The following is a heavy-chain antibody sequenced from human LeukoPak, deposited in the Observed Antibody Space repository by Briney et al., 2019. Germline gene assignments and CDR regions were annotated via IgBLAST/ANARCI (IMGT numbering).Heavy chain of an antibody. D-gene: IGHD2-15*01. V-gene: IGHV1-69*06. CDR1: GGTFSSYA. Sequence: ASVKVSCKASGGTFSSYAISWVRQAPGQGLEWMGGIIPIFGTANYAQKFQGRVTITADKSTSTAYMELSSLRSEDTAVYYCARDLPTGYCTGGSCYVWGKGTTVTISS. J-gene: IGHJ6*04. CDR2: IIPIFGTA. CDR3: ARDLPTGYCTGGSCYV.